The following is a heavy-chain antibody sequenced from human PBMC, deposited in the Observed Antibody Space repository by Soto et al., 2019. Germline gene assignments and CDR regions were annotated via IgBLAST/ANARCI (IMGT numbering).Heavy chain of an antibody. CDR1: GYTFTSYY. CDR2: IHPSGGST. CDR3: ARVREVTTAPDAFDI. D-gene: IGHD4-17*01. V-gene: IGHV1-46*03. J-gene: IGHJ3*02. Sequence: QVQLVQSGAEVKKPGASVKVSCKASGYTFTSYYMHWVRQAPGQRLEWMGIIHPSGGSTSYAQKCQGGVTMTRDTTTSTVYMELSSLRSEDTAVYYCARVREVTTAPDAFDIWGQGTMVTVSS.